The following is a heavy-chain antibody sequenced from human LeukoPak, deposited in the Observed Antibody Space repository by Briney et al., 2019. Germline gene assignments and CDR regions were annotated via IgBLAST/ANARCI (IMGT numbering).Heavy chain of an antibody. J-gene: IGHJ4*02. Sequence: PRGSLRLSCAASGFTFSSYSMNWVRQAPGKGLEWVSSISSSSSYIYYADSVKGRFTISRDNAKNSLYLQMNSLRAEDTAVYYCATSSSSLRFLAIWGQGTLVTVSS. D-gene: IGHD3-3*01. V-gene: IGHV3-21*01. CDR1: GFTFSSYS. CDR2: ISSSSSYI. CDR3: ATSSSSLRFLAI.